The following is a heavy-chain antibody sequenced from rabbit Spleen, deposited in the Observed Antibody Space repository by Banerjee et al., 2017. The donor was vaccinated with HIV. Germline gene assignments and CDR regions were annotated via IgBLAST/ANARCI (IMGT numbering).Heavy chain of an antibody. CDR1: GFPFSNKA. Sequence: QEQLEESGGGLVKPEGSLTLTCKASGFPFSNKAVMCWVRQAPGKGLEWIGYIDPIFGITYYANWVNGRFSISRENAQNTVFLQMTSLTAADTATYFCARDLADVIGWNFKLWGPGTLVTVS. J-gene: IGHJ4*01. CDR2: IDPIFGIT. V-gene: IGHV1S47*01. CDR3: ARDLADVIGWNFKL. D-gene: IGHD1-1*01.